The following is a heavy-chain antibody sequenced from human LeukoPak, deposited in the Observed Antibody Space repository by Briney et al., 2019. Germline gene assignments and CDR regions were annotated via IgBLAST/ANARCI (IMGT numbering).Heavy chain of an antibody. CDR3: ARGQYCSGGSCFFDY. Sequence: ASVNVSCKASGYTFTVYYMHWVRQAPGQGLEWMGWINPKSGGANYAQQFQGRVTMTRDTSISTAYMELSSLRSDDTGVYYCARGQYCSGGSCFFDYWGQGTLVTVSS. D-gene: IGHD2-15*01. CDR1: GYTFTVYY. J-gene: IGHJ4*02. CDR2: INPKSGGA. V-gene: IGHV1-2*02.